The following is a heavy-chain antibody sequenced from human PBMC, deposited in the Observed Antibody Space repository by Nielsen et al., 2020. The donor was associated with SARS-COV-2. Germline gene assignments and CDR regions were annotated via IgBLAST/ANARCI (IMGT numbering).Heavy chain of an antibody. V-gene: IGHV1-18*01. Sequence: ASVKVSCKASGYTFTSYGISWVRQAPGQGLEWMGWISAYNGNTNYAQKLQGRVTMTEDTSTDTAYMGLSSLRSEDTAVYYCATDLPALKGYDYVHWGQGTLVTVSS. D-gene: IGHD3-16*01. CDR2: ISAYNGNT. J-gene: IGHJ4*02. CDR1: GYTFTSYG. CDR3: ATDLPALKGYDYVH.